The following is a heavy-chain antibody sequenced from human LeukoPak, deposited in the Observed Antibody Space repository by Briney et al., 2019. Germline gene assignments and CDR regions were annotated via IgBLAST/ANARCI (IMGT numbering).Heavy chain of an antibody. CDR3: AKDRNRGYDFIDD. Sequence: GGSLRLSCAASGFTFSSYGMHWVRQAPGKGLEWVAVILYDGNTKYNEDSVKGRFTISRDNSKNTLYLQMDSLRAEDTAVYYWAKDRNRGYDFIDDGGQGARVTVT. D-gene: IGHD5-12*01. CDR1: GFTFSSYG. V-gene: IGHV3-30*18. CDR2: ILYDGNTK. J-gene: IGHJ4*02.